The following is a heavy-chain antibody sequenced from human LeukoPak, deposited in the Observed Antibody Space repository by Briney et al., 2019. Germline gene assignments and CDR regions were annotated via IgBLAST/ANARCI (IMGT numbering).Heavy chain of an antibody. Sequence: PGGSLRLSCAASGFTFSSYWMHWVRQAPWEGLVRVSRINSDGSGTIYADSVKGRFTISRDNAKNTLYLQMNSLRAEDTAVYYCTRGGSPPEALGDSFDFWGQGTMVTVSS. CDR2: INSDGSGT. J-gene: IGHJ3*01. CDR3: TRGGSPPEALGDSFDF. CDR1: GFTFSSYW. D-gene: IGHD1-26*01. V-gene: IGHV3-74*01.